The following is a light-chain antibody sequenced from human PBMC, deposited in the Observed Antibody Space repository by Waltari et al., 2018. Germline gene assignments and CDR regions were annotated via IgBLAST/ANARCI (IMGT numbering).Light chain of an antibody. J-gene: IGKJ5*01. Sequence: EVVLTQSPPTLSLSPGERATLSSSASQSVSTYLAWYQHKPGQPPRLLIFNASYRATGVPTRFSGSGSGTDFTLTISSLEPEDFAVYYCQQRSSGPPVTFGQGTRVEI. CDR1: QSVSTY. CDR3: QQRSSGPPVT. CDR2: NAS. V-gene: IGKV3-11*01.